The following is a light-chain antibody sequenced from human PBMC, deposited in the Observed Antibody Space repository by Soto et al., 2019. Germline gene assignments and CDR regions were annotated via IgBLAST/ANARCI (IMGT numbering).Light chain of an antibody. CDR2: DVS. V-gene: IGLV2-14*03. CDR1: SSDVGGYNY. J-gene: IGLJ1*01. CDR3: SSYTTSNTSQIV. Sequence: QSALTQPASVSGSPGQSITISCTGTSSDVGGYNYVSWYQHHPGKAPKLIIYDVSNRPSGVSIRFSGSKSDNTASLTISGLQPEDEADYHCSSYTTSNTSQIVCGTGTKVPS.